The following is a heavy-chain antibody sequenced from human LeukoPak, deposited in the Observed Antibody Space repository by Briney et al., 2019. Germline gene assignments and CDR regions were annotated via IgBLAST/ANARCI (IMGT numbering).Heavy chain of an antibody. CDR1: GFTFSSYS. Sequence: GGSLRLSCAASGFTFSSYSMNWVRQAPGKGLEWVSSISSSSSYIYYADSVKGRFTISRDNAKNSLYLQMNSLRAEDTAVYYCAREVEGAVFYKSYWFDPWGQGTLVTVSS. D-gene: IGHD2-15*01. J-gene: IGHJ5*02. CDR3: AREVEGAVFYKSYWFDP. CDR2: ISSSSSYI. V-gene: IGHV3-21*01.